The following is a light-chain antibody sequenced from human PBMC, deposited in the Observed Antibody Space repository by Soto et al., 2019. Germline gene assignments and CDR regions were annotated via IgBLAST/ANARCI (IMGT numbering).Light chain of an antibody. Sequence: DIQMTQSPSSLSASVGDRVSITCRANQTIRNFLQWYQLKPGKVPKFLIYAASSLVDGVPSRFSGSGSGADFTLTISSLQPEDFATYYCQQSYSIPYTFGQGTKLDIK. CDR2: AAS. J-gene: IGKJ2*01. CDR3: QQSYSIPYT. V-gene: IGKV1-39*01. CDR1: QTIRNF.